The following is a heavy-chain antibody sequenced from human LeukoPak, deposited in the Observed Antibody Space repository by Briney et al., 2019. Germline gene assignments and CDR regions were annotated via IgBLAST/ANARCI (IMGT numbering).Heavy chain of an antibody. CDR3: AGGLREGYNAFDY. CDR1: GYTLTELS. V-gene: IGHV1-24*01. D-gene: IGHD5-24*01. J-gene: IGHJ4*02. Sequence: ASVKVSCKVSGYTLTELSMHWVRPAPGKGLEWVGGFDPEDGETIYAQKFQGTVTMTEDTSTDTAYMELSSLRSEDTDVCYCAGGLREGYNAFDYWGQGTLVTVSS. CDR2: FDPEDGET.